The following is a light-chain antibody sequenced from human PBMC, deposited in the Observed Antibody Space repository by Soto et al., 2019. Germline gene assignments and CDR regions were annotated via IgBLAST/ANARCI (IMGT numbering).Light chain of an antibody. CDR2: GAS. V-gene: IGKV3-20*01. J-gene: IGKJ1*01. CDR1: QSVSSTY. Sequence: EIVLTQSPGTLSLSPGERATLSCRASQSVSSTYLVWYQQKPGQAPRLLIYGASSRATGIPDRFSGSGSGTDFTLTISRLEPEDFAVYYCQQYHNSWTFGQGTKVEIK. CDR3: QQYHNSWT.